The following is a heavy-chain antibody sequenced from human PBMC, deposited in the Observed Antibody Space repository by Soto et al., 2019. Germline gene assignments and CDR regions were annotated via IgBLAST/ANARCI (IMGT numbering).Heavy chain of an antibody. CDR2: IYHSGST. Sequence: PSETLSLTCAVSGGSITSDTFSWSWIRQPPGKGLEWIGYIYHSGSTHYNPSLKSRVTMSVDKPKNHFSLKLTSVTAADTAMYYCVRDSGYYDSSGYYNWFDPWGQGTLVTVSS. J-gene: IGHJ5*02. D-gene: IGHD3-22*01. CDR1: GGSITSDTFS. V-gene: IGHV4-30-2*01. CDR3: VRDSGYYDSSGYYNWFDP.